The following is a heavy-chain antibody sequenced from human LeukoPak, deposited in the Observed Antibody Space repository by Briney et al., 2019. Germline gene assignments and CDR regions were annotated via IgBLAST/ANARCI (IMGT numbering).Heavy chain of an antibody. J-gene: IGHJ4*02. D-gene: IGHD6-19*01. V-gene: IGHV3-23*01. Sequence: GGSLRLSCAASGLTFSTYAMSWVRQTPGKGLEWVSAISGSGGSTYYADSVKGRFTISRDNSKNTLYLQMDSLRAEDTAVYYCARSGAVADAADYWGQGILVTVSS. CDR3: ARSGAVADAADY. CDR1: GLTFSTYA. CDR2: ISGSGGST.